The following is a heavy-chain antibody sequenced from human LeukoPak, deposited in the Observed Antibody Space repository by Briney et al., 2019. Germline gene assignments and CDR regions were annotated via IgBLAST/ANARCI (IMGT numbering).Heavy chain of an antibody. CDR3: AKRSDYGGNWNYFDS. J-gene: IGHJ4*02. D-gene: IGHD4-23*01. CDR2: ISSDGDST. CDR1: GFTFSSYA. Sequence: GGSLRLSCSASGFTFSSYAMHWVRQAPGKGLEYVSAISSDGDSTYHADSVKGRFTISRDNSKNTLYLQMSSLRTEDTAVYYCAKRSDYGGNWNYFDSWGQGTLVTVSS. V-gene: IGHV3-64D*09.